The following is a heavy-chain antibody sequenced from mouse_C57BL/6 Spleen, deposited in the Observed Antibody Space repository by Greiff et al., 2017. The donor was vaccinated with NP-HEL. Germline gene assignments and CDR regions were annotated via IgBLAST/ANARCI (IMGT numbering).Heavy chain of an antibody. CDR1: GYTFTDYN. V-gene: IGHV1-22*01. CDR2: INPNNGGT. J-gene: IGHJ3*01. D-gene: IGHD2-10*01. Sequence: VQLQQSGPELVKPGASVKMSCKASGYTFTDYNMHWVKQSHGKSLEWIGYINPNNGGTSYNQKFKGKATLTVNKSSSTAYMELRNLTSEDSAVYYCASPYYGIFAYWGQGTLVTVSA. CDR3: ASPYYGIFAY.